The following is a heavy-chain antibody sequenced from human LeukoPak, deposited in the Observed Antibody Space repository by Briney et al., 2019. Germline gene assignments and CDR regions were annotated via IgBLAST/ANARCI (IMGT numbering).Heavy chain of an antibody. CDR1: GGSIRTYY. V-gene: IGHV4-59*01. CDR2: VYYSGNA. D-gene: IGHD1-26*01. J-gene: IGHJ4*02. CDR3: ARVGSGSFDY. Sequence: SETLSLTCTISGGSIRTYYWTWVRQPPGKGLEWIAYVYYSGNANYNPSLKSRVTISVDTSKNQFSLKLSSVTAADTAVYYCARVGSGSFDYWGQGTLVAVSS.